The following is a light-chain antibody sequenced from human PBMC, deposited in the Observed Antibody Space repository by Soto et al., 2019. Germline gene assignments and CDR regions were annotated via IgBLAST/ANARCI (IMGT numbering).Light chain of an antibody. V-gene: IGKV1-39*01. CDR2: VAS. Sequence: DIPMTQSPSSLSASVGDRVTITCRASQSISTYLNWYQQKPGKAPKVLIYVASRLQTGVPSRFSGSGSGTEFTLTISSLQPEDFATYFCQQHHDSPYNFGRGTKLEI. CDR1: QSISTY. CDR3: QQHHDSPYN. J-gene: IGKJ2*01.